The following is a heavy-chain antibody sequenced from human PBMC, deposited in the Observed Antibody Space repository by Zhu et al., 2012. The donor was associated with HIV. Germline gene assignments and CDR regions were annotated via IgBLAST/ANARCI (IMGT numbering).Heavy chain of an antibody. CDR1: GDSISSSGYF. J-gene: IGHJ4*02. CDR3: ARVLCSGGSCYQFHFDF. V-gene: IGHV4-39*01. Sequence: QVQLQESGPGLVKPSETLSLTCTVSGDSISSSGYFWGWIRQPPGKGLEWIGSIYRSGGTCYNPSLESRVTMSVDTSKDQFALKLSSVTAADTAVYYCARVLCSGGSCYQFHFDFWGQGXLVTVSS. D-gene: IGHD2-15*01. CDR2: IYRSGGT.